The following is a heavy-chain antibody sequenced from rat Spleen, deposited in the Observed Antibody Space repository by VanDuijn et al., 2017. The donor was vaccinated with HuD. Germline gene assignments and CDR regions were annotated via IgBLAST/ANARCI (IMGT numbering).Heavy chain of an antibody. CDR3: ARSNGYGPFDY. CDR2: ISSGRST. D-gene: IGHD1-3*01. CDR1: GFSLTSNG. V-gene: IGHV2S12*01. J-gene: IGHJ2*01. Sequence: QVQLKESGPGLVQPSQTLSLTCTVSGFSLTSNGVSWVRQPPGKGLEWIAAISSGRSTYYNSALESRLRISGDSSKSQIFLRMSSLQTEDTAMYFCARSNGYGPFDYWGQGVMVTVSS.